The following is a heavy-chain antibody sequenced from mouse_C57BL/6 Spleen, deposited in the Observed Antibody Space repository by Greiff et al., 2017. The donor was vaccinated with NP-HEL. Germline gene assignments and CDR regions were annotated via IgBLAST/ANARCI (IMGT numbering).Heavy chain of an antibody. CDR2: IDPEDGKT. CDR3: ARNLPHYYAMDY. D-gene: IGHD5-1*01. J-gene: IGHJ4*01. CDR1: GFNIQDYY. Sequence: EVQLQQSGAELVKPGASVKLSCTASGFNIQDYYMHWVKQRTEQGLEWIGRIDPEDGKTKYAPKFQGKATITADTSSNTAYLQLSSLTSEDTAVYYCARNLPHYYAMDYWGQGTSVTVSS. V-gene: IGHV14-2*01.